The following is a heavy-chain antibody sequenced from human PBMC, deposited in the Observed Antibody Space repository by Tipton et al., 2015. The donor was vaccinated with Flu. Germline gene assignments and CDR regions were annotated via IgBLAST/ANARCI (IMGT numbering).Heavy chain of an antibody. CDR1: GYSISSGYY. CDR2: IYHSGST. Sequence: TLSLTCAVSGYSISSGYYWGWIRQPPGKGLEWIGSIYHSGSTYYNPSLKSRVTISVDTSKNQFSLKLSSVTAADTAVYYCARGPGYSYGYGEVGYFDYWGQGTLVTVSS. J-gene: IGHJ4*02. D-gene: IGHD5-18*01. V-gene: IGHV4-38-2*01. CDR3: ARGPGYSYGYGEVGYFDY.